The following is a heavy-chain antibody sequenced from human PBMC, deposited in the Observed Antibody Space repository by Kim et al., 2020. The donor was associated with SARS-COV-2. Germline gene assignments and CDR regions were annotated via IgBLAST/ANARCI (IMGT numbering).Heavy chain of an antibody. J-gene: IGHJ4*02. Sequence: ASVKVSCKTSGYTFTSLFIHWVRQAPGQGLEWMGMINPSGGSTTFVQDFKGRVTMTRDTSAATVYLDLSRLTYEDTAVYYCARDGPGQTLDYWGQGTLITVSS. CDR2: INPSGGST. CDR1: GYTFTSLF. V-gene: IGHV1-46*01. D-gene: IGHD1-1*01. CDR3: ARDGPGQTLDY.